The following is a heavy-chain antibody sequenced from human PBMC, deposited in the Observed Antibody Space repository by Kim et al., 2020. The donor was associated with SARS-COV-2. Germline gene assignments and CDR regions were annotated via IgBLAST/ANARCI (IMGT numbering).Heavy chain of an antibody. V-gene: IGHV1-18*01. CDR3: ARVKGRPVAGTYNWFDP. CDR1: GYTFTSYG. D-gene: IGHD6-19*01. J-gene: IGHJ5*02. Sequence: ASVKVSCKASGYTFTSYGISWVRQAPGQGLEWMGWISAYNGNTNYAQKLQGRVTMTTDTSTSTAYMELRSLRSDDTAVYYCARVKGRPVAGTYNWFDPWGQGTLVTVSS. CDR2: ISAYNGNT.